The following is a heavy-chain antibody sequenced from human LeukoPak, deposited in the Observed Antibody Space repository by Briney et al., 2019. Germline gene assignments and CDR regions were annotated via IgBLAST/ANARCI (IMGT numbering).Heavy chain of an antibody. CDR1: GFTVSSNY. Sequence: GGSLRLSCAASGFTVSSNYMSWVRQAPGKGLEWVSVIYSGGSTYYADSVKGRFTISRDNSKNTLYLQMNSLRAEDTAVYYCARGVSGPERFYYYYYMDVWGKGTTVTVSS. J-gene: IGHJ6*03. CDR2: IYSGGST. D-gene: IGHD1-1*01. V-gene: IGHV3-66*01. CDR3: ARGVSGPERFYYYYYMDV.